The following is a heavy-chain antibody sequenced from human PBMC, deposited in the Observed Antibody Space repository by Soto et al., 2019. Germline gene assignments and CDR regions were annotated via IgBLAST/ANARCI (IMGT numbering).Heavy chain of an antibody. CDR1: GDSISSTHW. J-gene: IGHJ4*02. V-gene: IGHV4-4*02. Sequence: PSETLSLTCVVSGDSISSTHWWTWVRQTPGKGLEWIGEIYHTGSTKYNPSLKNRVTISVDKSNNEFSLNLKSVTAADTAVYYCATLPPRIVVMTLPFPSWGKGTLVTVS. D-gene: IGHD2-21*02. CDR3: ATLPPRIVVMTLPFPS. CDR2: IYHTGST.